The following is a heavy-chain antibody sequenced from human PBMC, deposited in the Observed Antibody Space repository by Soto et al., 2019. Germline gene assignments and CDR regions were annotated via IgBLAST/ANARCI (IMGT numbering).Heavy chain of an antibody. D-gene: IGHD2-15*01. CDR3: AGHIAVVVGATDYYYGMDV. J-gene: IGHJ6*02. V-gene: IGHV1-69*13. Sequence: GASVKVSCKASGGTFSSYAISWVRQAPGQGLEWMGGIIPIFGTANYAQKFQGRVTITADESTSTAYMELSSLRSEDTAVYYCAGHIAVVVGATDYYYGMDVWGQGTTVTVSS. CDR2: IIPIFGTA. CDR1: GGTFSSYA.